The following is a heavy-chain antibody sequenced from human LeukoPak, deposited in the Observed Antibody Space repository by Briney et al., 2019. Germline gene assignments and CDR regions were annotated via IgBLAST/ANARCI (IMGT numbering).Heavy chain of an antibody. Sequence: QPSETLSLTCAVYGGSFSGYYWSWIRQPPGKGLEWIGEINHSGSTNYNPALKSRVIISVDTSKNQFSLMLSSVTAADTAVYYCAGYCSSTSCYDAFDIWGQGTMVTVSS. V-gene: IGHV4-34*01. CDR3: AGYCSSTSCYDAFDI. CDR1: GGSFSGYY. D-gene: IGHD2-2*01. CDR2: INHSGST. J-gene: IGHJ3*02.